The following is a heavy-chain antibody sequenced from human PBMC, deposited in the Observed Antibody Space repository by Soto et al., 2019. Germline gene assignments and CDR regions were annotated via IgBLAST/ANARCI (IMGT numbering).Heavy chain of an antibody. V-gene: IGHV1-3*01. J-gene: IGHJ4*02. Sequence: QVQLVQSGAEVKKPGASVKVSCKASGYTFTTYAIHWVRQAPGQRLEWMGWINAGNGNTKYSRQFQGRVTITRDTSASTAYMDLSSLRSEDTAVYYCARGGEYSSVDYWVQGTLVSVSS. CDR1: GYTFTTYA. D-gene: IGHD6-19*01. CDR3: ARGGEYSSVDY. CDR2: INAGNGNT.